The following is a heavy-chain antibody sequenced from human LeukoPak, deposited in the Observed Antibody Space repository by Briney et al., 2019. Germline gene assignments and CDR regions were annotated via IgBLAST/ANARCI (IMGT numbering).Heavy chain of an antibody. CDR3: AKSNQYCSGGSCPPLDAFDI. CDR2: ISGSGGST. CDR1: GFSFVTSS. J-gene: IGHJ3*02. Sequence: GGSLRLSCVASGFSFVTSSMSWVRQAPGKGLEWVSAISGSGGSTYYADSVKGRFTISRDNSKNTLYLQMNSLRAEDTAVYYCAKSNQYCSGGSCPPLDAFDIWGQGTMVTVSS. D-gene: IGHD2-15*01. V-gene: IGHV3-23*01.